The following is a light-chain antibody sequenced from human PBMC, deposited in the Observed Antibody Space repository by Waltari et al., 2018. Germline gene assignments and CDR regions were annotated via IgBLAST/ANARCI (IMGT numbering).Light chain of an antibody. CDR3: QQLKSYPIT. V-gene: IGKV1-9*01. J-gene: IGKJ5*01. CDR2: AAS. Sequence: DIQLTQSPSLLAASVGDRVTITCRASHGISSYLSWYQQKSGQAPKLLIYAASTLQSGVPSRFSGSGSGTEFTLTLSSLQPEDVATYYCQQLKSYPITFGQGTRLEI. CDR1: HGISSY.